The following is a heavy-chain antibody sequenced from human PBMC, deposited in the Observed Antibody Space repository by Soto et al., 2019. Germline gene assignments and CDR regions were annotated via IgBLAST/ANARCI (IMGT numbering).Heavy chain of an antibody. Sequence: QLQQSGPGLVKPSQTLALTCAISGDSISSQTTAWNWIRQSPSRGLEWLGRTYYTSRWNNDYEVSVMSRITISPDTSTNRGSLQLSSVTPEDTAVYFCAGGPSLTGSFFDSWGQGTLVTVSS. CDR3: AGGPSLTGSFFDS. CDR1: GDSISSQTTA. J-gene: IGHJ4*02. CDR2: TYYTSRWNN. D-gene: IGHD3-9*01. V-gene: IGHV6-1*01.